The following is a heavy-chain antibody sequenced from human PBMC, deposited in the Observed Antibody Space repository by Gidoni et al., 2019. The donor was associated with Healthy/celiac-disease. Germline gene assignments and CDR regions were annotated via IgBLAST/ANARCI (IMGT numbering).Heavy chain of an antibody. D-gene: IGHD4-17*01. CDR2: INHSGST. V-gene: IGHV4-34*01. CDR1: GGSFSGYY. CDR3: ARGRTTVAAYYFDY. Sequence: QVQLQQCGAGLLKPSETLSLTFAVYGGSFSGYYWSWIRQPPGKGLEWIGEINHSGSTNSNPSLKSRVTISVDTSKNQFSLKLSSVTAADTAVYYCARGRTTVAAYYFDYWGQGTLVTVSS. J-gene: IGHJ4*02.